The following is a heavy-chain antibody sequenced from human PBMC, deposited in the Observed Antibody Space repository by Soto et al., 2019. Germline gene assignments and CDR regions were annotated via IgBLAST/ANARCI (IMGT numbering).Heavy chain of an antibody. CDR3: SRDDVYCSGGSCYGVPMDG. CDR1: GFTVSSHY. V-gene: IGHV3-66*01. J-gene: IGHJ6*03. Sequence: EVQLVESGGDLVQPGGSLRLSCAASGFTVSSHYMNWVRQAPGKGLEWVSLIQSGGSTFYADSVKGRFTISRDNSKNTLFLQMNSLRVEDTAMYYCSRDDVYCSGGSCYGVPMDGWGRGTTVTVSS. CDR2: IQSGGST. D-gene: IGHD2-15*01.